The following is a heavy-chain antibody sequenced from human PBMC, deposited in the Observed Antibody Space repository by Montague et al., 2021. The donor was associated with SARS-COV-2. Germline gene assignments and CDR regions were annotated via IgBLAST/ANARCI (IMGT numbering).Heavy chain of an antibody. J-gene: IGHJ5*02. V-gene: IGHV4-39*01. Sequence: SETLSLTCTVSGGSISSSSYYWGWIRQSPGKGLEWIGSIDYSGSTYYXXXLKSRVTISVDTSKKHFSLKLSSVTAADTAVYFCAAQSSGGYCSSSSCYVWFDPWGQGTLVTVSS. CDR1: GGSISSSSYY. D-gene: IGHD2-2*01. CDR3: AAQSSGGYCSSSSCYVWFDP. CDR2: IDYSGST.